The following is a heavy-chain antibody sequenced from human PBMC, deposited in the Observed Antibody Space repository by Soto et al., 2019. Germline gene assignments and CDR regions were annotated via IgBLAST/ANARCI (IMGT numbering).Heavy chain of an antibody. Sequence: ASVKVSCKASGYTFTSYGISWVRQAPGQGLEWMGIINPSGGSTSYAQKLQGRVTMTRDTSTSTVYMELSSLRSEDTAVYYCARDSGGTYQYYFDYWGQGTLVTVSS. J-gene: IGHJ4*02. D-gene: IGHD3-10*01. V-gene: IGHV1-46*03. CDR3: ARDSGGTYQYYFDY. CDR1: GYTFTSYG. CDR2: INPSGGST.